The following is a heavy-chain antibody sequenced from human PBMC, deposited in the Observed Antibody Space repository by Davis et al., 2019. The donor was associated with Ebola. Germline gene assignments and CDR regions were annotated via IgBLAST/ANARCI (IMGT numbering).Heavy chain of an antibody. CDR3: ARVSSGWYDGHFDS. CDR2: IYYSGST. V-gene: IGHV4-30-4*07. Sequence: SETLSLTCAVSGGSISSGGYSWSWIRQPPGKGLEWIGYIYYSGSTYYNPSLKSRVTISVDTSKNQFSLKLSSVTAADTAVYYCARVSSGWYDGHFDSWGQGSLVTVSS. CDR1: GGSISSGGYS. D-gene: IGHD6-13*01. J-gene: IGHJ4*02.